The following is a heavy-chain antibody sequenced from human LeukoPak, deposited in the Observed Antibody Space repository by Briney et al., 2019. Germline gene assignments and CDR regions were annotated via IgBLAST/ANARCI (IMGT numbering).Heavy chain of an antibody. V-gene: IGHV4-34*01. CDR1: GVSFSGYY. D-gene: IGHD3-3*01. CDR3: ARVVHYDFWSGYYPDYYYYGMDV. CDR2: INHSGST. J-gene: IGHJ6*02. Sequence: SETLSLTCAVYGVSFSGYYWSWIRQPPGKGLEWIGEINHSGSTNYNPSLKSRVTISVDTSKNQFSLKLSSVTAADTAVYYCARVVHYDFWSGYYPDYYYYGMDVWGQGTTVTVSS.